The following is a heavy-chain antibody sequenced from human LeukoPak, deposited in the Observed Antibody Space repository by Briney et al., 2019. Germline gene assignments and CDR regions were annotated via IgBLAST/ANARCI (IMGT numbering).Heavy chain of an antibody. V-gene: IGHV1-18*01. CDR2: ISPYNGNT. CDR1: GGTFSSYA. Sequence: ASVKVSCKASGGTFSSYAISWVRQAPGQGLEWMGWISPYNGNTNYAQKLQGRVTMTTDTSTSTAYMELRSLRSDDTAVYYCASCHCTNGVCYGECEYFQHWGQGTLVTVSS. D-gene: IGHD2-8*01. CDR3: ASCHCTNGVCYGECEYFQH. J-gene: IGHJ1*01.